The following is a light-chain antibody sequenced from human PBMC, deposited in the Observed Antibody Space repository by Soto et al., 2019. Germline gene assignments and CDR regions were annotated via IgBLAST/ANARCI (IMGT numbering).Light chain of an antibody. CDR3: SSYAGSNNYV. J-gene: IGLJ1*01. Sequence: QPALTQPPSASGSPGQSVTISCTGTSSDVGGYKYVSWYQQYPGKAPKLMIYAVSERPSGVPDRFSGSKSGNTASLTVSGLQAEDEADYYCSSYAGSNNYVFGTGTRSPS. CDR2: AVS. CDR1: SSDVGGYKY. V-gene: IGLV2-8*01.